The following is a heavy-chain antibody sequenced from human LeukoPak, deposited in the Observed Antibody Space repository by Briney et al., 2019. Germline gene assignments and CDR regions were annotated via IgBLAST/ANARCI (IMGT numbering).Heavy chain of an antibody. J-gene: IGHJ1*01. D-gene: IGHD2-2*01. CDR3: ARVIQLPNEYFQH. V-gene: IGHV1-69*13. CDR2: IIPIFGTA. Sequence: SVKVSCKASGGTFSSYAISWVRQAPGQGLEWMGGIIPIFGTANYAQKFQGRVTITADESASTAYMELSSLRSEDTAVFYCARVIQLPNEYFQHWGQGTLVTVSS. CDR1: GGTFSSYA.